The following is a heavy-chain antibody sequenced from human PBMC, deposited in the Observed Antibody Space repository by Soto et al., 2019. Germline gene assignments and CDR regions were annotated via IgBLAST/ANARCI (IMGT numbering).Heavy chain of an antibody. CDR1: GFTFSSYA. CDR3: AKDRCSSTGCYVDY. J-gene: IGHJ4*02. CDR2: ISGSGGST. V-gene: IGHV3-23*01. Sequence: LRLSCAASGFTFSSYAMSWVRQAPGKGLEWVSAISGSGGSTYYADSVKGRFTISRDNSKNTLYLQMNSLRAEDTAVFYCAKDRCSSTGCYVDYWGQGTLVTVSS. D-gene: IGHD2-2*01.